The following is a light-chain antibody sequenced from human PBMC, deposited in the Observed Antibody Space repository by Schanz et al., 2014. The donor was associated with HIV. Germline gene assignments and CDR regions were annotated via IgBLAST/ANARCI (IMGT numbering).Light chain of an antibody. CDR3: QQYAVSSWT. CDR1: QSISNW. Sequence: DIEMTQSPSTLSASLGDRVTFTCRASQSISNWLAWYQQKPGKGPELLIYKASTLKSGVPLRFSGTGSGTEFTLAISGLQPDDFATYYCQQYAVSSWTFGLGTRV. J-gene: IGKJ1*01. V-gene: IGKV1-5*03. CDR2: KAS.